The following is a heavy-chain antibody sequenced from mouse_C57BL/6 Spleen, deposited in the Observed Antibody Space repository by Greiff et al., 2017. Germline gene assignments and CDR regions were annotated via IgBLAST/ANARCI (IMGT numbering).Heavy chain of an antibody. D-gene: IGHD2-3*01. V-gene: IGHV5-12*01. CDR2: ISNGGGST. Sequence: EVMLVESGGGLVQPGGSLKLSCAASGFTFSDYYMYWVRQTPEQRLEWVAYISNGGGSTYYPETVKGRFTISRDNAKNTPYLQMSRLKSEDTAMYYCARCLYDGYLDYWGQGTTLTVSS. J-gene: IGHJ2*01. CDR1: GFTFSDYY. CDR3: ARCLYDGYLDY.